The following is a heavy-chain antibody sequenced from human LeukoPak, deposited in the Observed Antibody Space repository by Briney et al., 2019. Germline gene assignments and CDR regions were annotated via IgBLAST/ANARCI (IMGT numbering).Heavy chain of an antibody. CDR1: GGSISSGSYY. V-gene: IGHV4-61*01. CDR2: IYYSGST. CDR3: ARAKGAAARFDP. Sequence: SQTLSLICTVSGGSISSGSYYWSWIRQPPGTGLEWIGYIYYSGSTNYNPSLKSRVTISVDTSKNQFSLKLSSVTAADTAVYYCARAKGAAARFDPWGQGTLVTVSS. J-gene: IGHJ5*02. D-gene: IGHD2-2*01.